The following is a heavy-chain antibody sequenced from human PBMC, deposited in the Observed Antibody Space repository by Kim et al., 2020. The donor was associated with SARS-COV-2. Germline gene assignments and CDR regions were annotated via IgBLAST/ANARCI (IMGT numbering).Heavy chain of an antibody. CDR3: ARNIVHSYGMDV. J-gene: IGHJ6*02. CDR1: GGTFSSYA. D-gene: IGHD2-15*01. CDR2: IIPIFGTA. V-gene: IGHV1-69*13. Sequence: SVKVSCKASGGTFSSYAISWVRQAPGQGLEWMGGIIPIFGTANYAQKFQGRVTITADESTSTAYMELSSLRSEDTAVYYCARNIVHSYGMDVWGQGTTVTVSS.